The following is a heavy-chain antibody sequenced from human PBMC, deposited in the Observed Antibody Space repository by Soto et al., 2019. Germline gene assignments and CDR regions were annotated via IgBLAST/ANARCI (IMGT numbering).Heavy chain of an antibody. Sequence: PSETLSLTCTVSGGSISSGGYYWSWIRQHPGKGLEWIGYICHSGSTYYNPSLKSRVTISVETSKNQFSLKLSSVTAADTAVYYCAREAAGILNWFDPWGQGTLVTVSS. D-gene: IGHD6-25*01. CDR2: ICHSGST. V-gene: IGHV4-31*03. CDR1: GGSISSGGYY. J-gene: IGHJ5*02. CDR3: AREAAGILNWFDP.